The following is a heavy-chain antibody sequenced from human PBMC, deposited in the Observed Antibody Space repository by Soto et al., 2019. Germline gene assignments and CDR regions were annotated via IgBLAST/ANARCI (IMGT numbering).Heavy chain of an antibody. Sequence: SETLSLTCTVSGGSISSYYWSWIRQPPGKGLEWIGYIYYSGSTNYNPSLKSRVTISVGTSKNQFSLKLSSVTAADTAVYYCARFPRLRLSSGWYGWFDPWGQGTLVTVSS. V-gene: IGHV4-59*01. CDR2: IYYSGST. CDR3: ARFPRLRLSSGWYGWFDP. CDR1: GGSISSYY. J-gene: IGHJ5*02. D-gene: IGHD6-19*01.